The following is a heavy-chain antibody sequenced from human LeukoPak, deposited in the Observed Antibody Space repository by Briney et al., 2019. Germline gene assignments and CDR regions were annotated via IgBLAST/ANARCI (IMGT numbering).Heavy chain of an antibody. CDR2: IYRGGST. Sequence: GGSLRLSCAASGVTVSSNYMSWVRQAPGKGLEWVSVIYRGGSTYYADSVKGRFTISRDNSKNTLYLQMNSLRAEDTAVYYCARGLRYDILTGYGSQNPYYFDYWGQGTLVTVSS. J-gene: IGHJ4*02. CDR1: GVTVSSNY. CDR3: ARGLRYDILTGYGSQNPYYFDY. D-gene: IGHD3-9*01. V-gene: IGHV3-53*01.